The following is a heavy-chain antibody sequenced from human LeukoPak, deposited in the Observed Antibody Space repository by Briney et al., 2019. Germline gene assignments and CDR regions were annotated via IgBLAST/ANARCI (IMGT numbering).Heavy chain of an antibody. V-gene: IGHV4-39*07. J-gene: IGHJ6*03. CDR1: GGSIPISTYY. CDR2: IYYSGTT. D-gene: IGHD3-22*01. CDR3: TRGSIAYYYMDV. Sequence: PSETLSLTCTVSGGSIPISTYYWGWVRQPPGKGLEWIGSIYYSGTTKYNPSLKSRVTISVDNSNNKFSLRLSSVTAADTAVYYCTRGSIAYYYMDVWGKGTTVTISS.